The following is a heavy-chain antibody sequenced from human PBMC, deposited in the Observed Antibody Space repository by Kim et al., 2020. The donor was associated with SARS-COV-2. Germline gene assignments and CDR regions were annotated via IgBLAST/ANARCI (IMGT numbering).Heavy chain of an antibody. D-gene: IGHD2-2*01. CDR2: IKQDGSEK. V-gene: IGHV3-7*01. Sequence: GGSLRLSCAASGFTFSSYWMSWVRQAPGKGLEWVANIKQDGSEKYYVDSVKGRFTISRDNAKNSLYLQMNSLRAEDTAVYYCARRGICSSTSCYFFDYWGQGTLVTVSS. J-gene: IGHJ4*02. CDR1: GFTFSSYW. CDR3: ARRGICSSTSCYFFDY.